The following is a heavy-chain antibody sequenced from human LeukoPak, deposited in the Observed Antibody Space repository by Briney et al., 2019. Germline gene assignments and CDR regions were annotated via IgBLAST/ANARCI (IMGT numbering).Heavy chain of an antibody. V-gene: IGHV3-48*01. CDR3: ARMRASGYDWGVVYFDY. D-gene: IGHD5-12*01. CDR1: GFTFSTYI. CDR2: ISGSSSTI. Sequence: GGPVRLSCAASGFTFSTYIMNWARQAPGKGLEWVSYISGSSSTIYYADSAQGQFTIHRDNAKNTLYLQINSLRAEDTAVYYCARMRASGYDWGVVYFDYWGRGTRDPVSS. J-gene: IGHJ4*02.